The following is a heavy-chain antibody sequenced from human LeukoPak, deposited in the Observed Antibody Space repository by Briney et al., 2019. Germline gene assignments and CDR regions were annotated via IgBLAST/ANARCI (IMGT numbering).Heavy chain of an antibody. J-gene: IGHJ4*02. CDR2: IYDSGST. D-gene: IGHD3-22*01. CDR3: ARQSISGSSLSYFDY. V-gene: IGHV4-59*01. CDR1: GGSISSYY. Sequence: SETLSLTCTVSGGSISSYYWSWIRQPPGKGLEWIGNIYDSGSTNYNPPLKSRVTISVDTSKNQCSLKLSSVTAADTAVYYCARQSISGSSLSYFDYWGQGTLVNVSS.